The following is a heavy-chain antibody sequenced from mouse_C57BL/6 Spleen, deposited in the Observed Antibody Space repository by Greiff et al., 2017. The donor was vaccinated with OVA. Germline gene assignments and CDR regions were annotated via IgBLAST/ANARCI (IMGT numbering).Heavy chain of an antibody. V-gene: IGHV5-17*01. CDR2: ISSGSSTI. CDR1: GFTFSDYG. D-gene: IGHD5-5*01. Sequence: EVMLVESGGGLVKPGGSLKLSCAASGFTFSDYGMHWVRQAPEKGLEWVAYISSGSSTIYYADTVKGRFTISRDNAKNTLFLQMTSLRSEDTAMYDGARRGLYLQRAMDYWGQGTSVTVSS. J-gene: IGHJ4*01. CDR3: ARRGLYLQRAMDY.